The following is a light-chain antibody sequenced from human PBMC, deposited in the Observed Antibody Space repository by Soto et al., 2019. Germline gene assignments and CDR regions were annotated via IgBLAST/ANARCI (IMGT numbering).Light chain of an antibody. CDR3: QSFDKYLSAVV. V-gene: IGLV1-40*01. CDR2: DNT. J-gene: IGLJ2*01. Sequence: QSVLTQPPSVSGAPGQRVTISCTGSMSNIGAGYDVNWYQHLPGKAPKLLIYDNTHRPSGVPDRFSASKSGTSASLAITGLQAEDEAVYYCQSFDKYLSAVVFGGGTKLTVL. CDR1: MSNIGAGYD.